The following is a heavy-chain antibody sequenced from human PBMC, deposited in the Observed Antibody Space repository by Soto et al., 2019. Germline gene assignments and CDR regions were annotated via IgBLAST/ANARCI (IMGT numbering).Heavy chain of an antibody. CDR1: GGSISSYY. CDR2: IYYSGRT. J-gene: IGHJ6*02. V-gene: IGHV4-59*01. Sequence: PSETLSLTCTVSGGSISSYYWSWIRQPPGKGLEWIGYIYYSGRTNYNPSLKSRVTISVDTSKNQVSLKLSSVTAADTAVYYCARGYCSGGSCYSPYYYYGMDVWGQGTTVTVSS. D-gene: IGHD2-15*01. CDR3: ARGYCSGGSCYSPYYYYGMDV.